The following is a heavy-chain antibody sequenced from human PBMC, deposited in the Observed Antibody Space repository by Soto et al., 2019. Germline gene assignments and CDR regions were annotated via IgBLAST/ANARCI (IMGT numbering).Heavy chain of an antibody. CDR3: ARATSGYSGYGAPFDP. D-gene: IGHD5-12*01. J-gene: IGHJ5*02. CDR1: GYTFTRSG. Sequence: ASVKVSCKASGYTFTRSGISWVRQAPGQGLEWMGWISAYNGNTNYAQKLQGRVTMTTDTSTSTAYMELRSLRSDDTAVYYCARATSGYSGYGAPFDPWGQGTLVTVSS. CDR2: ISAYNGNT. V-gene: IGHV1-18*01.